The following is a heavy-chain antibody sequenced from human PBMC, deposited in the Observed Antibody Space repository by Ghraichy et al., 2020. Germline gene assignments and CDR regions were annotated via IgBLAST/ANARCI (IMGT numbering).Heavy chain of an antibody. J-gene: IGHJ4*02. V-gene: IGHV4-39*01. CDR2: IYYSGST. CDR1: GGSISSSSYY. Sequence: SETLSLTCTVSGGSISSSSYYWGWIRQPPGKGLEWIGSIYYSGSTYYNPSLKSRVTISVDTSKNQFSLKLSSVTAADTAVYYCARHPLSELVGATSNRYYFDYWGQGTLVTVSS. CDR3: ARHPLSELVGATSNRYYFDY. D-gene: IGHD1-26*01.